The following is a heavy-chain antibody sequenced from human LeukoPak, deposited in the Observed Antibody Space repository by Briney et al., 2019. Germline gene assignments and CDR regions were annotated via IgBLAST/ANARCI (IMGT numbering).Heavy chain of an antibody. D-gene: IGHD6-13*01. CDR1: GGSISSYY. V-gene: IGHV4-59*01. CDR2: IYYSGST. Sequence: SETLSLTCTVSGGSISSYYWSWIRQPPGKGLEWIGYIYYSGSTNYNPSLNRRVTISVDTSKNRFSLRLSSVTAADTAVYYCARDQYSTSWYGAFDYWGQGTLITVSS. CDR3: ARDQYSTSWYGAFDY. J-gene: IGHJ4*02.